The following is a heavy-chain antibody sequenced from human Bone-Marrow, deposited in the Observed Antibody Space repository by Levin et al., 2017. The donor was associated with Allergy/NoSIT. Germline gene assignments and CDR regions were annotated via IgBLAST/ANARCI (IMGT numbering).Heavy chain of an antibody. CDR2: INHSGST. V-gene: IGHV4-34*01. J-gene: IGHJ4*02. D-gene: IGHD6-19*01. CDR3: AGSGWYRGY. CDR1: GGSFRGYY. Sequence: SETLSLTCAVYGGSFRGYYWSWIRQPPGKGLEWIGEINHSGSTTYNPSLKSRVTISVDTSKNQLSLKLTSVTAADTAVYYCAGSGWYRGYWGQGTLVTVSS.